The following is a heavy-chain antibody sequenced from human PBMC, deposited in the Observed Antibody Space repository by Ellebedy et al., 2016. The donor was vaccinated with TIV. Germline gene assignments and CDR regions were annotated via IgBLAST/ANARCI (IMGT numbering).Heavy chain of an antibody. Sequence: PGGSLRLSCAVSGLTFSGYAMQWVRQAPGKGLEWVAVISHDGSRKEYADSVKGRFTISRDNSKSTLYLQMDSLRAEDTVVYYCARDLYSGEYDVFDYWGQGTLVTVSS. CDR3: ARDLYSGEYDVFDY. CDR1: GLTFSGYA. J-gene: IGHJ4*02. D-gene: IGHD4-17*01. V-gene: IGHV3-30-3*01. CDR2: ISHDGSRK.